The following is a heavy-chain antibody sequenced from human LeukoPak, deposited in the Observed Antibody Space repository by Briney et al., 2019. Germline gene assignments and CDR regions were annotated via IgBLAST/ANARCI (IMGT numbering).Heavy chain of an antibody. D-gene: IGHD3-16*01. V-gene: IGHV4-39*01. Sequence: SETLSLTCTVSGGYISTSNYYWGWIRQSPGKGLEWIGNIYYSGSTYYNPSLKSRVSLSIDTSMNQFSLKVNSLTVADTAVYYCARFFYYDASRLPFWGQGTLVAVSS. CDR1: GGYISTSNYY. J-gene: IGHJ4*02. CDR2: IYYSGST. CDR3: ARFFYYDASRLPF.